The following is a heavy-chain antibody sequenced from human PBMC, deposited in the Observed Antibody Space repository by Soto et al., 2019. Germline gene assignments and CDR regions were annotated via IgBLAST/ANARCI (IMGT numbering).Heavy chain of an antibody. Sequence: DVQLVESGGGLAQPGGSLRLSCAASGFTFSSYSMNWVRQAPGKGLEWVSYISRSSTTHYADSVKGRFTISRDNARNSLYLQMNSLRDEDAAVYYCARDPHSLDYWGQGTLVTVSS. CDR3: ARDPHSLDY. V-gene: IGHV3-48*02. CDR1: GFTFSSYS. J-gene: IGHJ4*02. CDR2: ISRSSTT.